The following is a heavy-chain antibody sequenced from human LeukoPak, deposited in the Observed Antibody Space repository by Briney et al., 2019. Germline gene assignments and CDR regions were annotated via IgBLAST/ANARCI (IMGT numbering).Heavy chain of an antibody. J-gene: IGHJ4*02. CDR1: GFTFSSYA. CDR2: ISGSGGST. V-gene: IGHV3-23*01. D-gene: IGHD2-8*02. CDR3: AKDDRVAWSHWYYFDY. Sequence: GGSLRLSCAASGFTFSSYAMSWVRQAPGKGLEGVSAISGSGGSTYYADSVKGRFTISRDNSKNTLYLQMNSLRAEDTAVYYCAKDDRVAWSHWYYFDYWGQGTLVTVSS.